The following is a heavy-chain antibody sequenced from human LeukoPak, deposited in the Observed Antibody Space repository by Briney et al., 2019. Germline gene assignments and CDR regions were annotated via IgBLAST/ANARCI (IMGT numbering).Heavy chain of an antibody. D-gene: IGHD5-12*01. V-gene: IGHV3-11*04. J-gene: IGHJ5*02. CDR3: ARAPIYSGWS. Sequence: KSGGSPRLSCAASGFTFSDYYMSWIRQAPGKGLEWVSYISSGSTIYYADSVKGRFTISRDNAKNSLYLQMNSLRAEDTAVYYCARAPIYSGWSWGQGTLVTVSS. CDR1: GFTFSDYY. CDR2: ISSGSTI.